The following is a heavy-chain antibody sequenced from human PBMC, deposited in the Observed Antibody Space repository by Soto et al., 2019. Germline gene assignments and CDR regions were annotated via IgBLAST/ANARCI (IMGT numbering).Heavy chain of an antibody. CDR3: ASPRELRYSYFCFFTLDV. Sequence: ASVKVSCKASGYTFTGYYVHWVRQAAGHGLEWLGWIHLNSGGTNYAQSFQGRVTMTRDMSVSTVYMEMTGLSSDDTAVYYCASPRELRYSYFCFFTLDVWGQGTTVTVSS. CDR2: IHLNSGGT. CDR1: GYTFTGYY. J-gene: IGHJ6*02. D-gene: IGHD1-20*01. V-gene: IGHV1-2*02.